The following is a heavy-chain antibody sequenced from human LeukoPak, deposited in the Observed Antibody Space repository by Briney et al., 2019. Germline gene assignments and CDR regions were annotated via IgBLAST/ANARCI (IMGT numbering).Heavy chain of an antibody. D-gene: IGHD1-26*01. CDR1: GYTFTSFV. J-gene: IGHJ4*02. V-gene: IGHV1-58*02. CDR3: AADQNSGSYDY. CDR2: IVVGSGNT. Sequence: SVKVSCKASGYTFTSFVISWVRQAPGQRLEWIGWIVVGSGNTNYAQKFQERVTITRDMSTSTAYMELSSLRSEDTAVYYCAADQNSGSYDYWGQGTLVTVSS.